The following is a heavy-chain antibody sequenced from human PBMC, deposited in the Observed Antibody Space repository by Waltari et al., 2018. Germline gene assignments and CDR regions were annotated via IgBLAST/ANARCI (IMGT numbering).Heavy chain of an antibody. D-gene: IGHD3-10*01. Sequence: EVQLVESGGGLVQPGGSLSISCAAAGFPFINFWMTWVRQATGKGLEWVANINDDAKEKYQVDAVKGRFTISRDNTKKSLYLQRNSLRVDDTAVYYCARGEEGYGEAYYWGQGTLVTVSS. CDR2: INDDAKEK. V-gene: IGHV3-7*04. J-gene: IGHJ4*02. CDR1: GFPFINFW. CDR3: ARGEEGYGEAYY.